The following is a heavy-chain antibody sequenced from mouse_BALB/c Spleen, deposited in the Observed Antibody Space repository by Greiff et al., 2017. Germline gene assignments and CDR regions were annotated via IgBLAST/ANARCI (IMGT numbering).Heavy chain of an antibody. Sequence: EVNVVESGGGLVQPGGSRKLSCAASGFTFSSFGMHWVRQAPEKGLEWVAYISSGSSTIYYADTVKGRFTISRDNPKNTLFLQMTSLRSEDTAMYYCARGGGSSSWFAYWGQGTLVTVSA. V-gene: IGHV5-17*02. CDR1: GFTFSSFG. CDR3: ARGGGSSSWFAY. J-gene: IGHJ3*01. CDR2: ISSGSSTI. D-gene: IGHD1-1*01.